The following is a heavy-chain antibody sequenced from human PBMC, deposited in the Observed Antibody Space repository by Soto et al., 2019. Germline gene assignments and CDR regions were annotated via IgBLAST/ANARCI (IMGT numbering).Heavy chain of an antibody. CDR1: GGTFSSYT. CDR3: ASSKSIGAAAGP. CDR2: IIPILGIA. D-gene: IGHD6-13*01. V-gene: IGHV1-69*02. Sequence: QVQLVQSGAEVKKPGSSVKVSCKASGGTFSSYTISWVRQAPGQGLEWMGRIIPILGIANYAQKFQGRVTITADQSTSKAYMELSSLRSEDTAVYYCASSKSIGAAAGPWGQGTLVTVSS. J-gene: IGHJ5*02.